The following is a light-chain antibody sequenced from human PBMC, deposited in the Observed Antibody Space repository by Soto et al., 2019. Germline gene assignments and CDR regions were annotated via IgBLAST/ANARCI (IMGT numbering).Light chain of an antibody. CDR2: RTS. CDR3: QEYNGRSS. CDR1: QNVGGD. Sequence: EGVTTQSPATLSVSPGERATLSCRASQNVGGDLAWYQQKPGQAPRLLIYRTSTRANGTPVRFSGSGSGTVFTLTISSLQSEDFAVYYCQEYNGRSSFGQGTKVEMK. V-gene: IGKV3-15*01. J-gene: IGKJ1*01.